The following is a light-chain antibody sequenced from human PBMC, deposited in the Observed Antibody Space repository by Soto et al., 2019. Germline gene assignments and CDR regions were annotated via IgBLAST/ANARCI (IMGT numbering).Light chain of an antibody. Sequence: QSVLTQPASVSGSPGQSITISCTGTSSDVGGYNYVSWYQQHPGKAPKRMIYGVSNRPSGVSNRISGSKSGNTASLTISGLKAEDEDDYYCDSYTSRITLCVFGAGSKGT. CDR3: DSYTSRITLCV. CDR1: SSDVGGYNY. CDR2: GVS. V-gene: IGLV2-14*01. J-gene: IGLJ1*01.